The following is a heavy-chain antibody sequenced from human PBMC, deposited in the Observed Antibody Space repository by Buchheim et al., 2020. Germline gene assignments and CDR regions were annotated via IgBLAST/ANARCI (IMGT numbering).Heavy chain of an antibody. D-gene: IGHD6-6*01. CDR1: GGSCSGYY. CDR2: INHSGST. J-gene: IGHJ4*02. V-gene: IGHV4-34*01. CDR3: ATLDYSSSSPVDY. Sequence: QVQLQQWGAGLLKPSETLSLTCAVYGGSCSGYYWSWIRQPPGKGLEWIGEINHSGSTNYNPSLKSRVTISVDTSKHQFSLKLSSVTAADTAVYYCATLDYSSSSPVDYWGQGTL.